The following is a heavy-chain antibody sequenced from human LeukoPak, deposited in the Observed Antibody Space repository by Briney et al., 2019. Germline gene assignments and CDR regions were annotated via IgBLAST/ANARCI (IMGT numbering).Heavy chain of an antibody. CDR1: GFTFSSYA. Sequence: GGSLRLSCAASGFTFSSYAMHWVRQAPGKGLEWVPVISYDGSNKYYADSVKGRFTISRDNSKNTLYLQMNSLRAEDTAVYYCARDRRGGWAYYYYGMDVWGQGTTVTVSS. CDR2: ISYDGSNK. D-gene: IGHD6-19*01. CDR3: ARDRRGGWAYYYYGMDV. V-gene: IGHV3-30-3*01. J-gene: IGHJ6*02.